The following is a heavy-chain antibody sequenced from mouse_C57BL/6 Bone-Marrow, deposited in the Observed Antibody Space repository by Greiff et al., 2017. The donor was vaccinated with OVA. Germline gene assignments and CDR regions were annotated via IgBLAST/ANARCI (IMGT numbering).Heavy chain of an antibody. D-gene: IGHD2-10*02. CDR3: ARYGNYRLWYFDV. J-gene: IGHJ1*03. V-gene: IGHV5-16*01. CDR2: INYDGSST. CDR1: GFTFSDYY. Sequence: EVKVVESEGGLVQPGSSMKLSCTASGFTFSDYYMAWVRQVPEKGLEWVANINYDGSSTYYLDSLKSRFIISRDNAKNILYLQMSSLKSEDTATYYCARYGNYRLWYFDVWGTGTTVTVSS.